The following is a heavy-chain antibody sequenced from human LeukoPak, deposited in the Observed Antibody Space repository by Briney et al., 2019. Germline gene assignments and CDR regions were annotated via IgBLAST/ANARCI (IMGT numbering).Heavy chain of an antibody. CDR1: GYTFISYA. Sequence: ASVKVSCKASGYTFISYAISWVRQAPGQGLEWMGWISAYNGNTNYAQKLQGRVTMTTDTSTSTAYMELRSLRSDDTAVYYCARDLSIAAAGSGLADYWGQGTLVTVSS. CDR2: ISAYNGNT. V-gene: IGHV1-18*01. D-gene: IGHD6-13*01. CDR3: ARDLSIAAAGSGLADY. J-gene: IGHJ4*02.